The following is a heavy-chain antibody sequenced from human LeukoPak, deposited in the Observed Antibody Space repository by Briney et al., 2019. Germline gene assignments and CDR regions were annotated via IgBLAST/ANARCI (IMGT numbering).Heavy chain of an antibody. V-gene: IGHV1-2*02. D-gene: IGHD1-26*01. Sequence: GASVKVFCKASGYTFIGYYIHWVRQAPGQGLEWMGWINPNSGGTKYAQKFQGRVTMTRDTSISTVYMELSRLRSDDTAVYYCARTIVGATTYYFDYWGQGTLVTVSS. J-gene: IGHJ4*02. CDR1: GYTFIGYY. CDR2: INPNSGGT. CDR3: ARTIVGATTYYFDY.